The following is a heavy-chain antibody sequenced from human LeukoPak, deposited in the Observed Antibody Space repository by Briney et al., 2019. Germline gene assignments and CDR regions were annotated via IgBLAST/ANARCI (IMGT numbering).Heavy chain of an antibody. V-gene: IGHV1-8*01. CDR1: GYTFTSYD. CDR3: AREGIVGANAYYYYGMDV. CDR2: MNPNSGNT. Sequence: GASVKVSCKASGYTFTSYDINWVRQATGQGLEWMGWMNPNSGNTGYAQKFQGRVTMTRNTSTSTAYMELSSLRSEDTAVYYCAREGIVGANAYYYYGMDVWGQGTTVTVSS. J-gene: IGHJ6*02. D-gene: IGHD1-26*01.